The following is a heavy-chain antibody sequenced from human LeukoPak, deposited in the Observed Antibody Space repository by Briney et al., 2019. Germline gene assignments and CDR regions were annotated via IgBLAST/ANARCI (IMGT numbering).Heavy chain of an antibody. CDR1: GYTFTSYG. V-gene: IGHV1-18*01. J-gene: IGHJ4*02. CDR2: ISAYNGNT. D-gene: IGHD3-9*01. CDR3: ARSGASMSLTNFDY. Sequence: ASVKVSFKASGYTFTSYGISWVRQAPGQGLEWMGWISAYNGNTNYAQKLQGRVTMTTDTSTSTAYMELRSLRSGDTAVYYCARSGASMSLTNFDYWGQGTLVTVSS.